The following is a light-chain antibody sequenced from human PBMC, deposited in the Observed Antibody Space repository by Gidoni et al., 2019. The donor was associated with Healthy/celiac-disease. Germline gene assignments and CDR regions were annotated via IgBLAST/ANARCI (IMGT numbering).Light chain of an antibody. CDR2: DAS. CDR3: QQRSNWPFT. V-gene: IGKV3-11*01. Sequence: EIVLTQSPATLSLSPGERATLPCRASQSVSSYLAWYQQKPGQAPRLLIYDASNRATGIPARFSGSGSGTDFTLPISSLEPEDFAVYYCQQRSNWPFTFXPXTKVDIK. CDR1: QSVSSY. J-gene: IGKJ3*01.